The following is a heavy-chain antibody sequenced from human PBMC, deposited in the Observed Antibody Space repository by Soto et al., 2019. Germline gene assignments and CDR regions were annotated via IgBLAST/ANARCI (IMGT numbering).Heavy chain of an antibody. J-gene: IGHJ4*02. CDR1: GFTVSSNY. CDR2: IYSGGST. Sequence: EVQLVESGGGLVQPGGSLRLSCAASGFTVSSNYMSCVRQAPGKGLEWVSVIYSGGSTYYADSVKGRFTLSRDNSKNTLYIQMNSLRAEDTAVYYCARGLESDYIWGSTPYYFAYWGQGTLVTVSS. V-gene: IGHV3-66*01. CDR3: ARGLESDYIWGSTPYYFAY. D-gene: IGHD3-16*01.